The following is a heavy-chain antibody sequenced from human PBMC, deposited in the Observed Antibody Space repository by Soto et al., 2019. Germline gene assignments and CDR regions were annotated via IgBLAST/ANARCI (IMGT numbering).Heavy chain of an antibody. V-gene: IGHV4-59*01. CDR2: IYYSGST. D-gene: IGHD4-17*01. Sequence: SETLSLTCTFSGGSISSYYWSWIRQPPGKGLEWIGYIYYSGSTNYNPSLKSRVTISVDTSKNQFSLKLSSVTAADTAVYYCARAAPIYGDYVRFMGGFDYWGQGTLLTVSS. CDR1: GGSISSYY. J-gene: IGHJ4*02. CDR3: ARAAPIYGDYVRFMGGFDY.